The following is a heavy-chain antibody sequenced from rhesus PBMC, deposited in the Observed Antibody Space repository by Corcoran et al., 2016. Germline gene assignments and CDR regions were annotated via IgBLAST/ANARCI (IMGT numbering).Heavy chain of an antibody. CDR1: GGSISGYYY. J-gene: IGHJ4*01. Sequence: QVQLQESGPGVVKPSETLSLTCAVSGGSISGYYYCSLIREPPGEGLEWIGNSYSNSEGANYNPSLKSRVTISKDTSKNHFSLKLSSVTAADTAVDYCALLYKLWSGYYTIDYWGQGVLVTVSS. CDR3: ALLYKLWSGYYTIDY. CDR2: SYSNSEGA. D-gene: IGHD3-3*01. V-gene: IGHV4S12*01.